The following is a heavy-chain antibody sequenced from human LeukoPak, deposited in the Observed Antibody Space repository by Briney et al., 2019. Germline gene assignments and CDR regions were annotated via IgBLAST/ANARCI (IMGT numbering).Heavy chain of an antibody. CDR1: GYTFTGYY. CDR3: AREEMATISNYYYYGMDV. Sequence: RASVKVSCKASGYTFTGYYMHWVRQAPGQGLEWMGRINPNSGGTNYAQKFQGRVTMTRDTSISTAYMELSRLRSEDTAVYYCAREEMATISNYYYYGMDVWGQGTTVTVSS. J-gene: IGHJ6*02. D-gene: IGHD5-24*01. V-gene: IGHV1-2*06. CDR2: INPNSGGT.